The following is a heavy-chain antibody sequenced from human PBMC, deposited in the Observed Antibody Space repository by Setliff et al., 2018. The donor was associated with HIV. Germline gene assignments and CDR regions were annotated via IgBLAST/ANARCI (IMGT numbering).Heavy chain of an antibody. D-gene: IGHD2-2*01. CDR3: ARLSCSSNSCPFDY. CDR2: IYTSGST. Sequence: KSSETLSLTCSVYGGSINNYYWSWIRQPAGKGLEWIGRIYTSGSTNYNPSLKRRVTMSVDTSKNHFSLKLRSVTAADTAVYYCARLSCSSNSCPFDYWVQGTLVTVSS. CDR1: GGSINNYY. V-gene: IGHV4-4*07. J-gene: IGHJ4*02.